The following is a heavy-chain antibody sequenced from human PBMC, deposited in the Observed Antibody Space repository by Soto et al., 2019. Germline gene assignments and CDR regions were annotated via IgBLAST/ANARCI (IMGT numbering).Heavy chain of an antibody. Sequence: QVQLVESGGGVVQPGRSLRLCCAASGFTFSSYGMHWVRQAPGKGLEWVAVISYDGSNKYYADSVKGRFTISRDNSKNTLYLQMNSLRAEDTAVYYCAKDRGEWELLYYYYGMDVWGQGTTVTVSS. V-gene: IGHV3-30*18. D-gene: IGHD1-26*01. CDR1: GFTFSSYG. J-gene: IGHJ6*02. CDR3: AKDRGEWELLYYYYGMDV. CDR2: ISYDGSNK.